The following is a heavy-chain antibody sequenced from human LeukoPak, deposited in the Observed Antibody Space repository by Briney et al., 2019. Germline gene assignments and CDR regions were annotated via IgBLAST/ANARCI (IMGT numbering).Heavy chain of an antibody. CDR1: GFTFSSYW. Sequence: GGTLGLSCAASGFTFSSYWMHWVRQAPGKGLMWVSIISGSGGSTYYADSVKGRFTISRDNSKNTLYLQMSSLRVEDTAVYYCAKDSLRTVPAASFDNWGQGALVTVSS. CDR2: ISGSGGST. V-gene: IGHV3-23*01. CDR3: AKDSLRTVPAASFDN. D-gene: IGHD2-2*01. J-gene: IGHJ4*02.